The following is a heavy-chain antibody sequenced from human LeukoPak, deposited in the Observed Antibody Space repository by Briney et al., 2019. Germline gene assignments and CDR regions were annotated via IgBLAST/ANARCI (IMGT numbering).Heavy chain of an antibody. CDR2: ISSSSSYI. D-gene: IGHD3-10*01. CDR1: GFTFSSYS. J-gene: IGHJ4*02. Sequence: GGSLRLSCAASGFTFSSYSMNWVRQAPGKGLEWVSSISSSSSYIYYADSVKGRFTISRDNAKNSLYLQMNSLRAEDTAVYYCASQITMVRESPDYWGQGTLVTVSS. V-gene: IGHV3-21*01. CDR3: ASQITMVRESPDY.